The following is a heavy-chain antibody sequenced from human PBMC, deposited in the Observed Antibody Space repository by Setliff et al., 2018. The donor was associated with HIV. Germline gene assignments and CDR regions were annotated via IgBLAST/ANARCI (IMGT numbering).Heavy chain of an antibody. V-gene: IGHV4-59*11. Sequence: PSETLSLTCAVSGGSISSHYWNWIRQPPGKGLEWIGYIYYSGNSNYNPSLKSRVTMPVDTSKTQFSLRLSSVTAADTAVYFCARRTNGYAALDYWGQGTLVTVS. CDR2: IYYSGNS. CDR3: ARRTNGYAALDY. D-gene: IGHD5-12*01. CDR1: GGSISSHY. J-gene: IGHJ4*02.